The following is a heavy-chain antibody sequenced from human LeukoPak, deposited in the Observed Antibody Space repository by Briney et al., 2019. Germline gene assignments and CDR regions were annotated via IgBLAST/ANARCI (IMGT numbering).Heavy chain of an antibody. V-gene: IGHV4-59*01. CDR2: IYYSGST. Sequence: GSLRLSCAASGFTFSEAWMSWIRQPPGKGLEWIGYIYYSGSTNYNPSLKSRVTISVDTSKNQFSLKLSSVTAADTAVYYCARGRSSSGYYFDAFDIWGQGTMVTVSS. CDR1: GFTFSEAW. D-gene: IGHD3-22*01. CDR3: ARGRSSSGYYFDAFDI. J-gene: IGHJ3*02.